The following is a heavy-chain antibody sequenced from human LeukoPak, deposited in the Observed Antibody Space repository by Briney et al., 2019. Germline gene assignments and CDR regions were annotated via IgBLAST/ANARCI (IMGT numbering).Heavy chain of an antibody. V-gene: IGHV3-30*01. J-gene: IGHJ5*02. Sequence: GGSLRLSCAASGFTFSSYAMHWVRQAPGKGLEWVAVISYDGSNKYYADSVKGRFTISRDNSKNTLYLQMNSLRAEDTAVYYCARNSGSYHSALDPWGQGTLVTVSS. CDR2: ISYDGSNK. CDR1: GFTFSSYA. D-gene: IGHD1-26*01. CDR3: ARNSGSYHSALDP.